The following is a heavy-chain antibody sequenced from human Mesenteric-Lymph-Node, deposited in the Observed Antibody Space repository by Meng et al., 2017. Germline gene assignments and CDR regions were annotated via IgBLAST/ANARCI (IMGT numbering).Heavy chain of an antibody. CDR2: IYHGVNI. J-gene: IGHJ5*02. D-gene: IGHD3-10*01. Sequence: QRHLQESGAGLVRPSQTLSLTCAVSGDSITSGDYSWTWIRQPPGKGLEWIGYIYHGVNIYYTPSLRSRVTISVDKSRNQFSLKLTSVSAADTAVYYCVRDTRRGGGWFDPWGQGTLVTVSS. V-gene: IGHV4-30-2*01. CDR1: GDSITSGDYS. CDR3: VRDTRRGGGWFDP.